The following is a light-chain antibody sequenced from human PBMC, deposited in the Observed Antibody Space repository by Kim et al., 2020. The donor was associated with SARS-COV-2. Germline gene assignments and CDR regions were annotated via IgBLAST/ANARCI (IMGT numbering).Light chain of an antibody. J-gene: IGKJ2*01. CDR1: QSVTKDY. CDR2: GAS. V-gene: IGKV3-20*01. Sequence: WSPGERATLSWRAHQSVTKDYLPWYKQKPGRPPRLLLSGASSRATGIPDRFSGSGSGTDFTLDISRLETEDFAVYYCQQYGNSPYTFGQGTKLEI. CDR3: QQYGNSPYT.